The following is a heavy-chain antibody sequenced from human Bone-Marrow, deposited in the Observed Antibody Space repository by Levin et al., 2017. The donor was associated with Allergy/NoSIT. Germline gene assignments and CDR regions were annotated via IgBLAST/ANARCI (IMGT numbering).Heavy chain of an antibody. V-gene: IGHV4-30-2*01. CDR2: IYHNGST. J-gene: IGHJ5*01. CDR1: GGSLRSGDYS. D-gene: IGHD6-13*01. Sequence: SQTLSLPCAVSGGSLRSGDYSWSWIRQPPGKGLEWIGSIYHNGSTHYNPALKSRVHISVESSKNQFALKLRSVTAAAPALSYCARAAAAPFSGFGSWGQGTLVTVSS. CDR3: ARAAAAPFSGFGS.